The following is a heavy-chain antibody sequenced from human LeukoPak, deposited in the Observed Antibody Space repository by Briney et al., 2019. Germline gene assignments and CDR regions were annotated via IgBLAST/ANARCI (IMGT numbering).Heavy chain of an antibody. V-gene: IGHV1-18*01. CDR3: ARYPLSYSSNWHYYFDY. J-gene: IGHJ4*02. Sequence: GSAKDSCKASGYTFTSYGVSWVRQDPGQGLEWMGWMSVSNGNTNYAQKLQGRVTMTTDTSTSTAYMELRSLRSDDTAVYYCARYPLSYSSNWHYYFDYWGQGTLLTVSS. CDR1: GYTFTSYG. CDR2: MSVSNGNT. D-gene: IGHD6-13*01.